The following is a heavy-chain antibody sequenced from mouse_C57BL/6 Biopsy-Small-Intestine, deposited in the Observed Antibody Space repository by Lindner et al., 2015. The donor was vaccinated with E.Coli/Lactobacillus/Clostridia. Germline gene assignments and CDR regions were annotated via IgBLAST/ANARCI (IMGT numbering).Heavy chain of an antibody. D-gene: IGHD2-5*01. J-gene: IGHJ3*01. CDR3: ARYHTNYAFAY. V-gene: IGHV1-34*02. CDR2: IYPNSGVT. Sequence: VQLQESGPELVKPGASVKISCKASGYTFTDYNMDWVKQSHGKSLEWIGYIYPNSGVTGYNQKFKSKATLTVGKSSSTAYMELHSLTSDNSAVYYCARYHTNYAFAYWGRGTLVTVSA. CDR1: GYTFTDYN.